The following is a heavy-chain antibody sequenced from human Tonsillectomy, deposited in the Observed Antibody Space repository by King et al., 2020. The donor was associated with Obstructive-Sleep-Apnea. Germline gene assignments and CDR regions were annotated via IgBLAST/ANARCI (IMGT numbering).Heavy chain of an antibody. CDR3: ARGGAVASTFWPNWFDP. CDR1: GYTFTGYY. J-gene: IGHJ5*02. Sequence: VQLVQSGAEVKKPGASVKVSCKASGYTFTGYYMHWVRQAPGQGPEWMGWININSGGKNYAQDFQGRVTVTRDTSLNTAYMERSVLRSDDTAVYYCARGGAVASTFWPNWFDPWGQGTPVTVSS. D-gene: IGHD6-19*01. V-gene: IGHV1-2*02. CDR2: ININSGGK.